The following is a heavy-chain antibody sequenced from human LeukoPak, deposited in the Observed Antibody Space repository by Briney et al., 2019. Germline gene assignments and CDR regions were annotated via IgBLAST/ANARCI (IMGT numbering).Heavy chain of an antibody. CDR3: ARVDTAMGSLDH. J-gene: IGHJ4*02. V-gene: IGHV3-33*01. CDR2: IWYDGSNK. CDR1: GFTFSRYA. Sequence: GGSLRLSCAASGFTFSRYAMHWVRQAPGKGLEGVAIIWYDGSNKNYVDSVKGRFTISRDNGKNTLYLQMNSLRAEDTAVYYCARVDTAMGSLDHWGQGILVTVSS. D-gene: IGHD5-18*01.